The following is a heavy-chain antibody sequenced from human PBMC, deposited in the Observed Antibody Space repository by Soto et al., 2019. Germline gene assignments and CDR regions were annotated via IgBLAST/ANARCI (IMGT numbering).Heavy chain of an antibody. D-gene: IGHD4-17*01. V-gene: IGHV4-30-2*01. Sequence: TLSLTCTVSGGSISSGGYYWSWIRQHPGKGLEWIGYIYHSGSTYYNPSLKSRVTVSVDRSRNQFSLKLSSVTAADTAVYYCARAHYGDYGYGMDVWGQGTTVTVSS. CDR3: ARAHYGDYGYGMDV. CDR1: GGSISSGGYY. J-gene: IGHJ6*02. CDR2: IYHSGST.